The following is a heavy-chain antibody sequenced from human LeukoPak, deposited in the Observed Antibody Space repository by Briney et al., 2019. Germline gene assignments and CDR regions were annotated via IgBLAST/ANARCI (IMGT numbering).Heavy chain of an antibody. J-gene: IGHJ4*02. CDR3: VKDYDILTGYLDY. CDR2: ISSNGGST. V-gene: IGHV3-64D*06. CDR1: GFTFSSYA. D-gene: IGHD3-9*01. Sequence: GGSLRLSCSASGFTFSSYAMHWVRQAPGKGLEYVSAISSNGGSTYYADSVKGRFTISSDNSKNTLYLQMSSLRAEDTVVYYCVKDYDILTGYLDYWGQGTLVTVSS.